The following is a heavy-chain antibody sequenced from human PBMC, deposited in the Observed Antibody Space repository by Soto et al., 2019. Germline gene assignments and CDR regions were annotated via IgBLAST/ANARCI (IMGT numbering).Heavy chain of an antibody. CDR2: IGTAGDT. V-gene: IGHV3-13*04. CDR3: ARTNHWYGMDV. D-gene: IGHD1-1*01. J-gene: IGHJ6*02. CDR1: GFTFSSYD. Sequence: GSLRLSCAASGFTFSSYDMHWVRQATGKGLEWVSAIGTAGDTYYPGSVKGRFTISRENAKNSLYLQMNSLRAGDTAVYYCARTNHWYGMDVWGQGTTVTVSS.